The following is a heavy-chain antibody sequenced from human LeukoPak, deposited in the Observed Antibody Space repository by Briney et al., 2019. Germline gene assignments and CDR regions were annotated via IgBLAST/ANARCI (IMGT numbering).Heavy chain of an antibody. V-gene: IGHV4-30-2*01. CDR2: IYDRGPA. CDR1: GYAITSGGFS. Sequence: PSETLSLTCTVSGYAITSGGFSWNWIRQPPGKGLEWIGCIYDRGPAYYNPSLKSRFTISVDRPKNQFFLNVTSLTAADTAVYYCARDLYGNQLLHAMNYWGQGTLVTVSS. D-gene: IGHD2-2*01. J-gene: IGHJ4*02. CDR3: ARDLYGNQLLHAMNY.